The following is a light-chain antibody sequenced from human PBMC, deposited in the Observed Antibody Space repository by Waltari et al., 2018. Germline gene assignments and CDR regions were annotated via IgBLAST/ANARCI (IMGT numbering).Light chain of an antibody. Sequence: DIQMTQSPPSLSASIGDRVTITCRASQTINTHLNWYQQKEGKAPQLLIFGASSLRSGVPSRFSGTGSGTEFTLTISGLQPEDFATYYCQQAYNVPPITLGQGTRLDLK. CDR3: QQAYNVPPIT. CDR1: QTINTH. V-gene: IGKV1-39*01. CDR2: GAS. J-gene: IGKJ5*01.